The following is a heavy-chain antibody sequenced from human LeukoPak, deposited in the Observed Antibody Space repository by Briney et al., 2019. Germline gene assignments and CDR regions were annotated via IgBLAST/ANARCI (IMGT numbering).Heavy chain of an antibody. CDR1: GYVFTSYD. CDR3: AKRIVATGKGSWFDP. D-gene: IGHD6-13*01. J-gene: IGHJ5*02. V-gene: IGHV1-8*01. CDR2: MNPNSGNT. Sequence: GASVKVSCKASGYVFTSYDINWVRQATGQGLEWMGWMNPNSGNTGYAQKFQGRVTMTRNTSISTAYMELSSLRSEDTAVYYCAKRIVATGKGSWFDPWGQGTLVTVSS.